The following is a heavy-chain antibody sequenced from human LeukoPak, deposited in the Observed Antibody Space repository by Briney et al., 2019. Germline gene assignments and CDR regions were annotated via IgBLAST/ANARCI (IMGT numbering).Heavy chain of an antibody. CDR2: IYYSGST. Sequence: SETLSLTCTVSGGSVSSGSYYWSWIRQHPGKGLEWIGYIYYSGSTNYNPSLKSRVTISVDTSKNQFSLKLSSVTAADTAVYYCARNPVSYCSGGSCYSTEIDYWGQGTLVTVSS. CDR3: ARNPVSYCSGGSCYSTEIDY. CDR1: GGSVSSGSYY. J-gene: IGHJ4*02. D-gene: IGHD2-15*01. V-gene: IGHV4-61*01.